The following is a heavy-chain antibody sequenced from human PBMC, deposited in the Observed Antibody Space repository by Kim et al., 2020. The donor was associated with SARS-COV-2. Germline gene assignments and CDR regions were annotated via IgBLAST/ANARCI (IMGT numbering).Heavy chain of an antibody. V-gene: IGHV7-4-1*02. CDR2: INTNTGNP. J-gene: IGHJ2*01. D-gene: IGHD4-17*01. Sequence: ASVKVSCKASGYTFTSYAMNWVRQAPGQGLEWMGWINTNTGNPTYAQGFTGRFVFSLDTSVSTAYLQISSLKAEDTAVYYCARDLWATTVTTGYFDLWGRGTLVTVSS. CDR3: ARDLWATTVTTGYFDL. CDR1: GYTFTSYA.